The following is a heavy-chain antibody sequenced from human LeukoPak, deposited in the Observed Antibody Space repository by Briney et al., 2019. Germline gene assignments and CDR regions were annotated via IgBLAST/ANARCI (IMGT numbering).Heavy chain of an antibody. J-gene: IGHJ5*02. CDR2: INHSGST. CDR1: GGSFSGYY. D-gene: IGHD2-15*01. CDR3: ARRYCSGGSCYPNSNNWFDP. Sequence: SETLSLTCAVYGGSFSGYYWSWIRQPPGKGLEWIGEINHSGSTNYNPSLKSRVTISVDTSKNQFSLKLSSVTAADTAVYYCARRYCSGGSCYPNSNNWFDPWGQGTLVTVSS. V-gene: IGHV4-34*01.